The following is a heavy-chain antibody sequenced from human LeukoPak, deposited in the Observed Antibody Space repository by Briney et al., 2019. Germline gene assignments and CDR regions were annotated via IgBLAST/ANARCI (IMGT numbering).Heavy chain of an antibody. CDR2: ISSSGSTI. Sequence: GGSLRLSCAASGFTFSDYYMSWIRQAPGKGLEWVSYISSSGSTIYYADSVKGRFTISRDNAKNSLYLQMNSLRAGDTAVYYCARVTPGGYYYDSSGFGPFDYWGQGTLVTVSS. J-gene: IGHJ4*02. CDR3: ARVTPGGYYYDSSGFGPFDY. D-gene: IGHD3-22*01. V-gene: IGHV3-11*01. CDR1: GFTFSDYY.